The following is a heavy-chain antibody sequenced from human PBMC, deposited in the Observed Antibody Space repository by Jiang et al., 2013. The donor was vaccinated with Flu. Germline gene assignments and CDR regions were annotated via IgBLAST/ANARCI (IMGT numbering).Heavy chain of an antibody. D-gene: IGHD4-17*01. CDR3: ARGTTVITAFDY. Sequence: AISGDSVSSNSAAWNWIRQSPSRGLEWLGRTYYRSKWFNDYAVSVKSRITINPDTSKNQFSLQLNSVTPEDTAVYYCARGTTVITAFDYWGQGTLVTVSS. V-gene: IGHV6-1*01. J-gene: IGHJ4*02. CDR1: GDSVSSNSAA. CDR2: TYYRSKWFN.